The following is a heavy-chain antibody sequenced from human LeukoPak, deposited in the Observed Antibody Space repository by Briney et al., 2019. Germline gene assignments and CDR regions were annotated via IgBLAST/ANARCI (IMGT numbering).Heavy chain of an antibody. V-gene: IGHV4-38-2*02. CDR3: ARDSYSSSPYGFDI. CDR2: IYHSGST. D-gene: IGHD6-13*01. J-gene: IGHJ3*02. Sequence: SETLSLTCTVSGYPISSGYYWGWIRQPPGKGLEWIGSIYHSGSTYYNPSLKSRVTISVDTSKNQFSLKLSSVTAADTAVYYCARDSYSSSPYGFDIWGQGTMVTVSS. CDR1: GYPISSGYY.